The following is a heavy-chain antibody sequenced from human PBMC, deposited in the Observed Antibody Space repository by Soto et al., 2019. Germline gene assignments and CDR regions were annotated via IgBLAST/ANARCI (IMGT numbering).Heavy chain of an antibody. V-gene: IGHV3-23*01. D-gene: IGHD3-22*01. CDR3: AKDQTYYYDSSGTMLSAFDI. J-gene: IGHJ3*02. CDR2: ISGSGGST. Sequence: GGSLRLSCAASGFTFSSYAMSWVRQAPGKGLEWVSAISGSGGSTYYADSVKGRFTISRDNSKNTLYLQMNSLRAEDTAVYYCAKDQTYYYDSSGTMLSAFDIWGQGTMVTVSS. CDR1: GFTFSSYA.